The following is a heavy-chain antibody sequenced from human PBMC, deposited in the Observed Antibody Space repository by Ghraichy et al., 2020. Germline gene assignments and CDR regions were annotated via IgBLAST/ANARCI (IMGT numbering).Heavy chain of an antibody. Sequence: SQTLSLTCAVYGGSFSGYYWSWIRQPPGKGLEWIGEINHSGSTNYNPSLKSRVTISVDTSKNQFSLKLSSVTAADTAVYYCARHFSPAAGIFQGHNWFDPWGQGTLVTVSS. CDR2: INHSGST. CDR1: GGSFSGYY. V-gene: IGHV4-34*01. CDR3: ARHFSPAAGIFQGHNWFDP. J-gene: IGHJ5*02. D-gene: IGHD6-13*01.